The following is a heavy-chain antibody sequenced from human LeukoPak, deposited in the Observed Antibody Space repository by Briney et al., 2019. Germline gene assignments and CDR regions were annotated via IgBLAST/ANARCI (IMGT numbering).Heavy chain of an antibody. CDR1: GFPFSSHG. D-gene: IGHD2-21*01. Sequence: GGSLRLSCAASGFPFSSHGMSWVRQAPGKGLEWVSGIIGGGGSTYYADSVKGRFTISRDNSKNTLYLQMNSLRAEDAAVYFCAKAPVTSCRGAYCYPFDSWGQGTLVTVSS. J-gene: IGHJ4*02. V-gene: IGHV3-23*01. CDR2: IIGGGGST. CDR3: AKAPVTSCRGAYCYPFDS.